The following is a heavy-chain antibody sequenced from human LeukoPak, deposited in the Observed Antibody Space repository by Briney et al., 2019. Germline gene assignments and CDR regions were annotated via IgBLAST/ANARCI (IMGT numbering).Heavy chain of an antibody. J-gene: IGHJ6*02. D-gene: IGHD6-13*01. Sequence: SGTLSLTCAVSGGSISSSNWWSWVRQPPGKGLEWIGEIYHSGSTNYNPSLESRVTISVDKSKNQFSLKLSSVTAADTAVYYCARDPPRIAAAGPYYYGMDVWGQGTTVTVSS. CDR2: IYHSGST. CDR1: GGSISSSNW. CDR3: ARDPPRIAAAGPYYYGMDV. V-gene: IGHV4-4*02.